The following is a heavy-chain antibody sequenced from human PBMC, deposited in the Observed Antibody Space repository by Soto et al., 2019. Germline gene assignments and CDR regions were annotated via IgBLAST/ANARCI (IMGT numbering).Heavy chain of an antibody. CDR1: VFTFSSYA. V-gene: IGHV3-30-3*01. J-gene: IGHJ6*01. CDR2: ISYDGSNK. Sequence: VGSLRLSCAASVFTFSSYAMHWVRHSPGKWLEWVAVISYDGSNKYYADSVKGRFTISRDNSKNTLYLQMNSLRAEDTAVYYCARVHCSSTLCYTPYSYGMDVWGQGTTVTVSS. CDR3: ARVHCSSTLCYTPYSYGMDV. D-gene: IGHD2-2*02.